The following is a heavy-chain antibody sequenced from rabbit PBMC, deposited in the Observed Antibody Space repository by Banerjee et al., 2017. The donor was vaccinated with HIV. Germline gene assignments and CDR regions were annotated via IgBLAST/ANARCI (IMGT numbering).Heavy chain of an antibody. Sequence: QEQLEESGGDLVKPGASLTLTCTVSGFSFSSGYDMCWVRQAPGKGLEWIADIATSSSGSTYYASWAKGRFTISKTSSTTVTLQMTSLTAADTATYFCARDGGYADYGYALNLWGPGTLVTVS. J-gene: IGHJ4*01. CDR2: IATSSSGST. V-gene: IGHV1S45*01. CDR1: GFSFSSGYD. CDR3: ARDGGYADYGYALNL. D-gene: IGHD6-1*01.